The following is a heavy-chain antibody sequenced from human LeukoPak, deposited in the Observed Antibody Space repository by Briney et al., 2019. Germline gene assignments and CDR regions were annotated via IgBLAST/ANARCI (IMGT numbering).Heavy chain of an antibody. J-gene: IGHJ4*02. Sequence: PGGSLRLSCAASGFAFSYYWMNWVRQAPGKGLEWVANIKQDGSEKYYVESVKGRFTITRDNAKNTLYPQMTTLRAEDTAVYYCARHTSDWYKEGANWGQGTLVTVSS. CDR2: IKQDGSEK. D-gene: IGHD6-19*01. CDR1: GFAFSYYW. CDR3: ARHTSDWYKEGAN. V-gene: IGHV3-7*01.